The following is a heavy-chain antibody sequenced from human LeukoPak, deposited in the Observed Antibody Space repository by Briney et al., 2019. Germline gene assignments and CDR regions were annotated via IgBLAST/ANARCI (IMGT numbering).Heavy chain of an antibody. CDR1: GVTFSTYR. V-gene: IGHV3-21*01. CDR2: ISSSSSYI. Sequence: GGSLRLSCVGTGVTFSTYRMNWGRQAPGKGREWVSSISSSSSYIYYADSVKGRITISRDNAKNSLYLQMNSLRVEDTAVYYCARDKDVYFDYWGQGTLVTVSS. CDR3: ARDKDVYFDY. J-gene: IGHJ4*02.